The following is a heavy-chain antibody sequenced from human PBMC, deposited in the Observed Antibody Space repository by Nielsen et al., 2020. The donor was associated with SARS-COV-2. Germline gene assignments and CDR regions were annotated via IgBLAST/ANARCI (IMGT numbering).Heavy chain of an antibody. J-gene: IGHJ6*02. V-gene: IGHV3-66*01. CDR2: ISGSGGST. CDR3: HTQDIVVVPAAHHSYGMDV. CDR1: GFTVSSNY. D-gene: IGHD2-2*01. Sequence: GESLKISCAASGFTVSSNYMSWVRQAPGKGLEWVSVISGSGGSTYYADSVKGRFTISRDNAKNTLYLQMNSLRAEDTAVYYCHTQDIVVVPAAHHSYGMDVWGQGTTVTVSS.